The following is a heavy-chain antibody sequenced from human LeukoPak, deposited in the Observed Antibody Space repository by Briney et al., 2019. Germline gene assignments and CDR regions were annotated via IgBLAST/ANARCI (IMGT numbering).Heavy chain of an antibody. D-gene: IGHD2-8*01. CDR2: ISSSGSTI. CDR1: GFTFSDYY. V-gene: IGHV3-11*01. J-gene: IGHJ4*02. Sequence: GGSLRLSCAASGFTFSDYYMSWIRQAPGKGLEWVSYISSSGSTIYYADSVKGRFTISRDNAKNSLYLQMNSLRAEDTAVYYCARPMVKTVYALDYWGQGTLVTVSS. CDR3: ARPMVKTVYALDY.